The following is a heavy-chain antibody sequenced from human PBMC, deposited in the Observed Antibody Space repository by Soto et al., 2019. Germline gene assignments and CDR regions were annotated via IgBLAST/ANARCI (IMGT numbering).Heavy chain of an antibody. J-gene: IGHJ6*02. CDR2: IIPIFGTA. D-gene: IGHD3-9*01. V-gene: IGHV1-69*01. CDR3: ARERGGGGGWDDILTGYYRYYYYGMDV. CDR1: GGTFSSYA. Sequence: QVQLVQSGAEVKKPGSSVKVSCKASGGTFSSYAISWVRQAPGQGLEWMGGIIPIFGTANYAQKFQGRVTITADESTSTAYMELSSLRSEDTAVYYCARERGGGGGWDDILTGYYRYYYYGMDVWGQGTTVTVSS.